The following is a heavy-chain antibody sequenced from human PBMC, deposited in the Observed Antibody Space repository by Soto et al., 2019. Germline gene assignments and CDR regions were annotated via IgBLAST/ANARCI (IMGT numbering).Heavy chain of an antibody. CDR3: VRELSRGWFDP. CDR1: NDSINSYY. D-gene: IGHD3-16*01. CDR2: SYFSGGT. J-gene: IGHJ5*02. V-gene: IGHV4-59*13. Sequence: SETLSLTCTVSNDSINSYYLSWIRQPPGKGLEWVGYSYFSGGTDYNPSLKGRVTISVDRSRNQFSLKLTSVTAADTAVYYCVRELSRGWFDPWGQGTLVTVSS.